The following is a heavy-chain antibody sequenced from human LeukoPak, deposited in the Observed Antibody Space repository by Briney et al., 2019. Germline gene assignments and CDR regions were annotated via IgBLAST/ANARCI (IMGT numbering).Heavy chain of an antibody. V-gene: IGHV3-53*01. J-gene: IGHJ5*02. Sequence: GGSLRLSCAASGFTFSSNYMSWVRQAPGKGLEWGSVIYSGGSTYYADSVKGRFTISRDNSKNTLYLQMNSLRAEDTAVYYCARGARGKTSHGWFDPWGQGTLVTVSS. CDR1: GFTFSSNY. D-gene: IGHD1-26*01. CDR3: ARGARGKTSHGWFDP. CDR2: IYSGGST.